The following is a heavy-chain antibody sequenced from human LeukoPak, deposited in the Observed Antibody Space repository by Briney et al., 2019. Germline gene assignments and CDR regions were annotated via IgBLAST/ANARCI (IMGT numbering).Heavy chain of an antibody. J-gene: IGHJ4*02. CDR1: GFTFSSYS. Sequence: SGGSLRLSCAASGFTFSSYSMNWVRQAPGKGLEWVSSISSSSSYIYYADSVKGRFTISRDNAKNSLYLQMNSLRAEDTAVYYCARELTTVTTAFDYWGQGTLVTVSS. V-gene: IGHV3-21*01. CDR2: ISSSSSYI. D-gene: IGHD4-17*01. CDR3: ARELTTVTTAFDY.